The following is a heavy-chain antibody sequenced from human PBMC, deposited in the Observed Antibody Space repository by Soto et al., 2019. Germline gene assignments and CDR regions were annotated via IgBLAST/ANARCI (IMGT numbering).Heavy chain of an antibody. D-gene: IGHD2-15*01. V-gene: IGHV4-59*08. J-gene: IGHJ5*02. CDR2: IPYSAST. Sequence: LSFTVSGGSISAHCWNWIRQPTGRGLEWIGHIPYSASTIYNPSLKSRVTMSIDTSRNEFSLKLTSVTATDTAMYFCARWQVMSGTGSDSWPGPWGQGALVTVSS. CDR3: ARWQVMSGTGSDSWPGP. CDR1: GGSISAHC.